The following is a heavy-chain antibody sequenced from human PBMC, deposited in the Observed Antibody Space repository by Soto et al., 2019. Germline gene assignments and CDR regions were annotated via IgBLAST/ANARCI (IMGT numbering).Heavy chain of an antibody. CDR2: ISGSGGST. CDR3: ARPPPEYSGYDTEFDY. CDR1: GFTFSSYA. J-gene: IGHJ4*02. D-gene: IGHD5-12*01. Sequence: EVQLLESGGGLVQPGGSLSLSCAASGFTFSSYAMSWVRQAPGKGLEWVSAISGSGGSTYYADSVKGRFTISRDNSKNTLYLQMNSLRAEDTAVYYCARPPPEYSGYDTEFDYWGQGTLVTVSS. V-gene: IGHV3-23*01.